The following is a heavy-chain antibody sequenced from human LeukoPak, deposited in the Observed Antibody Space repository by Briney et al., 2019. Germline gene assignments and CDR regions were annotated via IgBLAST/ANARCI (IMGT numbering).Heavy chain of an antibody. CDR1: GITISENY. Sequence: PGGSLRLSCVASGITISENYMAWIRQASGKGLEWLSSISSSGDVSHYADSVKGRFIISRDNAKNSLYLQMNTLRAEDTAVYYCARDRLRFDAWGQGTPVTVSS. J-gene: IGHJ5*02. CDR3: ARDRLRFDA. CDR2: ISSSGDVS. V-gene: IGHV3-11*01.